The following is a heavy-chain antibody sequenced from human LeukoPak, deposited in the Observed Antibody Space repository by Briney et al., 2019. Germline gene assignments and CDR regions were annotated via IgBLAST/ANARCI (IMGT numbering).Heavy chain of an antibody. CDR3: AGGRMGRYYDH. CDR2: FYHSGGT. Sequence: SESLSLTCDISGTAISTYFWNWIRQPPTKGLEWIGYFYHSGGTSYNPSLRSRVTISVDSSQKRLSLQVTSMTAADTAIYYCAGGRMGRYYDHWGQGTLVAVST. J-gene: IGHJ4*02. CDR1: GTAISTYF. V-gene: IGHV4-59*08. D-gene: IGHD1-26*01.